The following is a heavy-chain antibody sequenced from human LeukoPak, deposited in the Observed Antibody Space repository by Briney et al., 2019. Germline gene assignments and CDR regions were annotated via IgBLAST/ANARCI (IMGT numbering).Heavy chain of an antibody. CDR2: INHSGST. Sequence: SETPSLTCAVYGGSFSGYYWSWIRQPPGKGLEWIGEINHSGSTNYNPSLKSRVTISVDTSKNQFSLKLSSVTAADTAVYYCARSPTVTQGFDYWGQGTLVTVSS. D-gene: IGHD4-17*01. J-gene: IGHJ4*02. CDR3: ARSPTVTQGFDY. V-gene: IGHV4-34*01. CDR1: GGSFSGYY.